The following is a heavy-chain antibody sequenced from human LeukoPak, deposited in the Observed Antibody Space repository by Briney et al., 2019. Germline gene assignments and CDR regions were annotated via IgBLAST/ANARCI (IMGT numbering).Heavy chain of an antibody. Sequence: ASVKVSCKASGYTFTGYYMHWVRQAPGQGLEWMGRINPNSGGTNYAQKFQGRVTMTRDTSISTACMELSRLRSDDTAVYYCARVPRSYDSSGYYSGIDYWGQGTLVTVSS. CDR2: INPNSGGT. V-gene: IGHV1-2*06. CDR1: GYTFTGYY. J-gene: IGHJ4*02. CDR3: ARVPRSYDSSGYYSGIDY. D-gene: IGHD3-22*01.